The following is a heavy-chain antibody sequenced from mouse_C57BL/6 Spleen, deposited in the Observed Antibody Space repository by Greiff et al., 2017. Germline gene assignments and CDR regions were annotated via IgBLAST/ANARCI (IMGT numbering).Heavy chain of an antibody. CDR2: ILPGSGST. CDR1: GYTFTGYW. D-gene: IGHD2-5*01. Sequence: VQLQQSGAELMKPGASVKLSCKATGYTFTGYWIEWVKQRPGHGLEWIGEILPGSGSTNYNEKVKGKATFTADTYSNTAYMQLSSLTTEDSAIYYCARGSNYELERGRFDYWGQGTTLTVSS. CDR3: ARGSNYELERGRFDY. V-gene: IGHV1-9*01. J-gene: IGHJ2*01.